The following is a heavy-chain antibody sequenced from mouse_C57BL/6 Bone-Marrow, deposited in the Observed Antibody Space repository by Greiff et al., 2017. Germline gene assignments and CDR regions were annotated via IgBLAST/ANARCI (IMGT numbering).Heavy chain of an antibody. CDR1: GFNIKDDY. J-gene: IGHJ2*01. Sequence: EVKLQESGAELVRPGASVKLSCTASGFNIKDDYMHWVKQRPEQGLEWIGWIDPENGDTEYASKFQGKATITADTSSNTAYLQLSSLTSEDTAVYYCTTLLLRGYWGQGTTLTVSS. CDR3: TTLLLRGY. V-gene: IGHV14-4*01. CDR2: IDPENGDT. D-gene: IGHD1-1*01.